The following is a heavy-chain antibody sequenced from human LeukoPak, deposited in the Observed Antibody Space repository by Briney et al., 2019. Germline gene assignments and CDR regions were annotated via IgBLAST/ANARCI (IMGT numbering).Heavy chain of an antibody. CDR1: GGSISSYY. CDR3: ARDGSSGWYWVDY. V-gene: IGHV4-59*01. J-gene: IGHJ4*02. D-gene: IGHD6-19*01. CDR2: IYYSGST. Sequence: SETLSLTCTVSGGSISSYYWSWIRQPPGKGLEWIGYIYYSGSTNYNPSLRSRITMSVDTSKKQFSLSLISVTAADTAVYYCARDGSSGWYWVDYWGQGTLVTVSS.